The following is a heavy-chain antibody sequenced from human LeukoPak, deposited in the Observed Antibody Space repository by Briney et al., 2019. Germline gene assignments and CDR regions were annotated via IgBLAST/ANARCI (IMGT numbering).Heavy chain of an antibody. CDR3: ARGLPTASYYYMAV. Sequence: ASVKVSCKASGYTFTSYGISWVRQAPGQGLEWMGWISAYNGNTNYAQKLQGRVTMTRDTSISTAYMELSRLRSDDTAVYYCARGLPTASYYYMAVWGKGTTVTVSS. CDR2: ISAYNGNT. J-gene: IGHJ6*03. V-gene: IGHV1-18*01. CDR1: GYTFTSYG. D-gene: IGHD2-2*01.